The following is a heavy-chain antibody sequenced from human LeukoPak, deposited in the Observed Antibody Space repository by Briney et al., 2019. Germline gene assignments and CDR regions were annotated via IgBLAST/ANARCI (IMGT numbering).Heavy chain of an antibody. D-gene: IGHD2-15*01. CDR2: ISGSGGGT. V-gene: IGHV3-23*01. Sequence: PGGSLRLSCAASGFTFSSYAMSWVRQAPGKGLEWVSAISGSGGGTYYADSVKGRFTISRDNSKNTLYLQMNSLRAEDTAIYYCAKGHCSGGSCYLDYWGQGTLATVSS. CDR1: GFTFSSYA. J-gene: IGHJ4*02. CDR3: AKGHCSGGSCYLDY.